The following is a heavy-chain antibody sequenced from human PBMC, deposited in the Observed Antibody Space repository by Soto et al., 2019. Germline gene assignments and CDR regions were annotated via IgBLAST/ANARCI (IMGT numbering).Heavy chain of an antibody. Sequence: HPGGSLRLSCAASGFTFSSYGMHWVRQAPGKGLEWVAVISYDGSNKYYADSVKGRFTISRDNSKNTLYLQMNSLRAEDTAVYYCAKCLAAEDYYYYYYGMDVWGQGTTVTVSS. CDR1: GFTFSSYG. V-gene: IGHV3-30*18. CDR2: ISYDGSNK. J-gene: IGHJ6*02. CDR3: AKCLAAEDYYYYYYGMDV. D-gene: IGHD3-16*01.